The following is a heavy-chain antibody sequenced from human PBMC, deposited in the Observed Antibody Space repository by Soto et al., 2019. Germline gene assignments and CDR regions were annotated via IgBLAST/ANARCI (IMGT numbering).Heavy chain of an antibody. Sequence: QVQLQESGPGLVKPSQTLSLTCTVSGGSISSGDYYWSWIRQPPGKGLEWIGYIYYSGSTYYNPSLKSRVTISVDTSKNQFSLKLSSVTAADTAVYYCARDTNYYDSSGYLGKFDYWGQGTLVTVSS. D-gene: IGHD3-22*01. CDR1: GGSISSGDYY. CDR2: IYYSGST. CDR3: ARDTNYYDSSGYLGKFDY. J-gene: IGHJ4*02. V-gene: IGHV4-30-4*01.